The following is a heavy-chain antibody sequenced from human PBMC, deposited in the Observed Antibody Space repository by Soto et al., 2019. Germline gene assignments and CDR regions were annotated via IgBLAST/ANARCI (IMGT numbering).Heavy chain of an antibody. CDR2: INAGNGNT. J-gene: IGHJ6*02. CDR1: GYTFTSYG. CDR3: ARGGFYSGYDYPAVGMGV. Sequence: ASVKVSCKASGYTFTSYGINWVRQAPGQRLEWMGWINAGNGNTKYSQKFQGRVTITADESTSTAYMELSSLRSEDTAVYYCARGGFYSGYDYPAVGMGVWGQGTTVTVSS. D-gene: IGHD5-12*01. V-gene: IGHV1-18*01.